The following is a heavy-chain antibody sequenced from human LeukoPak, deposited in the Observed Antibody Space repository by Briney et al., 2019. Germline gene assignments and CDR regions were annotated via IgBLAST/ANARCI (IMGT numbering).Heavy chain of an antibody. CDR2: ISYDGSNK. CDR3: ARDWSLIDY. Sequence: PGGSLRLSCAASGFTFSSYAMHWVRQAPGKGLEWVAVISYDGSNKYYADSVKGRFTISRDNSKNTLYLQMNSLRAEDTAVYYCARDWSLIDYWGQGTLVTVSS. J-gene: IGHJ4*02. CDR1: GFTFSSYA. V-gene: IGHV3-30-3*01.